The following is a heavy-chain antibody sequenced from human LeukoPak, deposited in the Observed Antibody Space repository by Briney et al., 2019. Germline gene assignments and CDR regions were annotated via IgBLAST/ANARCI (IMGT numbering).Heavy chain of an antibody. CDR2: ISWNSGSI. CDR1: GFTFDDYA. CDR3: AKVVYYYDSSGYLGY. V-gene: IGHV3-9*01. J-gene: IGHJ4*02. D-gene: IGHD3-22*01. Sequence: GGSLRLSCAASGFTFDDYAMHWVRQAPGKGLEWVSGISWNSGSIGYADSVKGRFTISRDNAKNSLYLQMNSLRAEDTALYYCAKVVYYYDSSGYLGYWGQGTLVTVSS.